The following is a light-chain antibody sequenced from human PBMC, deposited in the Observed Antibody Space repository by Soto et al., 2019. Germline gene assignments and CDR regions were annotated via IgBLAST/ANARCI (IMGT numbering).Light chain of an antibody. Sequence: QSALTQPPSASGSPGQSVTISCTGTSSDVGGYNFVSWYQQHPGKAPKLMIYEVSKRPSGVPDRFSGSKSGNTASLTVSGLQAEDEADYYCGSHSSSITLLFSGGTKLTVL. J-gene: IGLJ3*02. V-gene: IGLV2-8*01. CDR2: EVS. CDR1: SSDVGGYNF. CDR3: GSHSSSITLL.